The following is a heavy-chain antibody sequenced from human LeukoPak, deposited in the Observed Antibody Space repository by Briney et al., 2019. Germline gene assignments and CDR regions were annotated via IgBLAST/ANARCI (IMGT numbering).Heavy chain of an antibody. CDR3: ARGHEYLGWNYCSGGSCYYFDY. V-gene: IGHV1-8*01. Sequence: GASVKVSCKASGYTFTSYDINWVRQATGQGLEWMGWMNPNSGNTGYAQKFQGRVTMTRNTSISTAYMELSSLRSEDTAVYYCARGHEYLGWNYCSGGSCYYFDYWGQGTLVTVSS. CDR1: GYTFTSYD. J-gene: IGHJ4*02. CDR2: MNPNSGNT. D-gene: IGHD2-15*01.